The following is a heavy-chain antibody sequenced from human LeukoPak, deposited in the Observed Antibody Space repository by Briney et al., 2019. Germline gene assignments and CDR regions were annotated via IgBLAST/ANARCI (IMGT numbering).Heavy chain of an antibody. CDR3: ARGILSLNWFDP. Sequence: SETLSLTCAVYGGSFSGYYWSWIRQPPGKGLEWIGEINHSGSTNYNPSLKSRVTISVDTSKNQFSLKLSSVTAADTAVYYCARGILSLNWFDPWGQGTLVTVSS. CDR2: INHSGST. D-gene: IGHD2/OR15-2a*01. CDR1: GGSFSGYY. V-gene: IGHV4-34*01. J-gene: IGHJ5*02.